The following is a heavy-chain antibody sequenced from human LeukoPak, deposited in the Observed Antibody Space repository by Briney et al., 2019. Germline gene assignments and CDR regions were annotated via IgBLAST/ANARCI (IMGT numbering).Heavy chain of an antibody. Sequence: PGGSLRLSCAASGFTFSTSWMHWVRQAPGEGLVWVSRINPDGSSTDYADSVKGRFTISRDNAKNTLYLQMNSLRAEDAAVYYCVRDMGYYDKVWGQGTLVTASS. J-gene: IGHJ4*02. CDR1: GFTFSTSW. D-gene: IGHD3-22*01. CDR2: INPDGSST. V-gene: IGHV3-74*01. CDR3: VRDMGYYDKV.